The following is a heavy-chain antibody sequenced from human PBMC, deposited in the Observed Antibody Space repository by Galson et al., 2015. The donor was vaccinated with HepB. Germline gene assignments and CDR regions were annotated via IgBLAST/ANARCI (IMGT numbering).Heavy chain of an antibody. CDR3: AREGGSRFYYFDY. CDR2: IWYDGSNK. Sequence: SLRLSCAASGFTLSSYGMHWVRQAPGKGLEWVAVIWYDGSNKYYADSVKGRFTISRDNSKNTLCLQMNSLRAEDTAVYYCAREGGSRFYYFDYWGQGTLVTVSS. V-gene: IGHV3-33*01. J-gene: IGHJ4*02. D-gene: IGHD3-3*01. CDR1: GFTLSSYG.